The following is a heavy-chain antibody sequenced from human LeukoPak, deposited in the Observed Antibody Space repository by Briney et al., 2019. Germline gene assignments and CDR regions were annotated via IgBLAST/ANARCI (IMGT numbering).Heavy chain of an antibody. CDR2: IYSDGSGT. V-gene: IGHV3-74*01. J-gene: IGHJ3*02. CDR3: AREMATTNARAFDI. CDR1: GVTFSNYW. D-gene: IGHD5-24*01. Sequence: GGSLRLSCAASGVTFSNYWMHWVRQAPGKGLVWVSRIYSDGSGTTYADSVRGRFTISRENAKNTVYLQMNSLTAEDSAVYYCAREMATTNARAFDIWGQGTMVTVSS.